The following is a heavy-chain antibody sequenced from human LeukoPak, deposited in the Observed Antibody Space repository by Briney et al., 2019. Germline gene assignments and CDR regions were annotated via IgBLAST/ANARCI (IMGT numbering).Heavy chain of an antibody. CDR2: IYYSGST. V-gene: IGHV4-31*03. CDR1: GGSISSGGYY. D-gene: IGHD3-9*01. J-gene: IGHJ4*02. CDR3: ARGDPHRLVIRD. Sequence: PSETLSLTCTVSGGSISSGGYYWSWIRQHPGKGLEWIGYIYYSGSTYNNPSLKSRVTISADTSKNQVSLKLSSVTVADTAVYYCARGDPHRLVIRDWGQGTLVTVSS.